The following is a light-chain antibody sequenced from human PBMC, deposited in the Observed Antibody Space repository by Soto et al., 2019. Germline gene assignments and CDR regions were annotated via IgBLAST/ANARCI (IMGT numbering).Light chain of an antibody. J-gene: IGKJ5*01. Sequence: AVQMTQSPSSLAASVGGRVPITCRASQGIRNDLSWYQQKPGKAPKLLIYAASRLQSGVPSRFSGSGSGTDFTLTISSLQPEDFATYYCQQANSFPITFGQGTRLEIK. CDR3: QQANSFPIT. CDR2: AAS. CDR1: QGIRND. V-gene: IGKV1-6*01.